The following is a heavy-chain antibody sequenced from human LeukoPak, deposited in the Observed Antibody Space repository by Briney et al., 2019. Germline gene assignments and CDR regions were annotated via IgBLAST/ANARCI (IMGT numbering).Heavy chain of an antibody. D-gene: IGHD3-16*01. V-gene: IGHV3-23*01. CDR2: ISDTGELT. CDR3: AKGGLRFGYSLGG. Sequence: PGRSLRLSCAASGFTFNTHALSWVRQAPGKGLEWVAAISDTGELTYSADSVRGRFAISRDNSKNTVFLQMSRLRAEDTALYYCAKGGLRFGYSLGGWGQGTLVTVSS. CDR1: GFTFNTHA. J-gene: IGHJ4*02.